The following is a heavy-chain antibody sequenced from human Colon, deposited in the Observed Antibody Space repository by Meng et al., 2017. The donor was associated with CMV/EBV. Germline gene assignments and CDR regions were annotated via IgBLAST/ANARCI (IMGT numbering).Heavy chain of an antibody. J-gene: IGHJ4*02. D-gene: IGHD3-3*01. V-gene: IGHV3-30*18. CDR3: AKEQSSGYYRTSDY. CDR2: FTYDGINA. CDR1: GFLFSDCG. Sequence: AYGFLFSDCGMHWVRQAPGKGLEWVAVFTYDGINAHYADSMRGRFTISRDNSKNMLYLQMNNLRVEDTAVYYCAKEQSSGYYRTSDYWGQGTLVTVSS.